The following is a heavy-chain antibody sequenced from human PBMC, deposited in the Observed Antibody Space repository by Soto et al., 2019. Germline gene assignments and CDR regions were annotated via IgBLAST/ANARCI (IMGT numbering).Heavy chain of an antibody. CDR1: GDSVSSNSAT. J-gene: IGHJ4*02. V-gene: IGHV6-1*01. Sequence: SQTLSLTCAISGDSVSSNSATWNWIRQSPSRGLEWLGRTYYRSKWYNDYAVSVKSRIAINPDTSKNQFSLKLSSVTAADTAVYYCARGRNRHSSGWKYHLDYWGQGTLVTVSS. CDR3: ARGRNRHSSGWKYHLDY. CDR2: TYYRSKWYN. D-gene: IGHD6-19*01.